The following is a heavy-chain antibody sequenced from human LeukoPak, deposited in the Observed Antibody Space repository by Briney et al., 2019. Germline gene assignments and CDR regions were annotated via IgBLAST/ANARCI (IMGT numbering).Heavy chain of an antibody. D-gene: IGHD3-9*01. CDR1: GGSISSYY. V-gene: IGHV4-39*01. J-gene: IGHJ4*02. CDR2: IHYSGST. Sequence: PSETLSLTCTVSGGSISSYYWGWIRQPPGKGLECIGSIHYSGSTYYNPSLNSRVTISEDTSKNQFSLKMSSVTAADTAVYYCASLHNFDLYYWGQGTLVTVSS. CDR3: ASLHNFDLYY.